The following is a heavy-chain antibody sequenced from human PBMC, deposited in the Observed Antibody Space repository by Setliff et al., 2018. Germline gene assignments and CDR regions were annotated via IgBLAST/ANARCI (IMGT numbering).Heavy chain of an antibody. D-gene: IGHD6-13*01. CDR1: GGSISSSSYY. CDR3: ARDGPTGYSSSWKPLDAFDI. CDR2: IYYSGST. V-gene: IGHV4-39*07. Sequence: PSETLSLTCTVSGGSISSSSYYWGWIRQPPGKGLEWIGSIYYSGSTYYNPSLKSRVTISVDTSKNQFSLKLSSVTAADTAVYYCARDGPTGYSSSWKPLDAFDIWGQGTMVTVSS. J-gene: IGHJ3*02.